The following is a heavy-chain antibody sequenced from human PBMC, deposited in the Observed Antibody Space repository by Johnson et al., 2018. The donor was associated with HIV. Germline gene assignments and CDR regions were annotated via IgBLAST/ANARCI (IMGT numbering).Heavy chain of an antibody. Sequence: VQLVESGGGLVKPGGSLRLSCEASGFTFSNAWMTWVRQSPGKGLEWVARIKSKTDGGTTDYAAPVKGRFTISRDDSKNTLYLQMNSLRAEDTAVYYCARGGARSSGYDNAFDIWGQGTMVTVSS. CDR2: IKSKTDGGTT. J-gene: IGHJ3*02. V-gene: IGHV3-15*01. CDR1: GFTFSNAW. D-gene: IGHD3-22*01. CDR3: ARGGARSSGYDNAFDI.